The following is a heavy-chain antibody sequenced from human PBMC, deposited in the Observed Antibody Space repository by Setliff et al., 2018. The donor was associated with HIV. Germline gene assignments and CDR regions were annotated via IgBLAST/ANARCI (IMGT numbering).Heavy chain of an antibody. CDR2: ISFSGTT. CDR3: VRGESTTWDLAEYFQH. D-gene: IGHD2-2*01. CDR1: GGPLSGYF. Sequence: SETLSLTCAVYGGPLSGYFWSWIRQSPGKGLEWIGEISFSGTTNYNPSLKSRVTISIDTSKEWFSLQLTSVTRADTATYYCVRGESTTWDLAEYFQHWGHGTLVTVSS. V-gene: IGHV4-34*01. J-gene: IGHJ1*01.